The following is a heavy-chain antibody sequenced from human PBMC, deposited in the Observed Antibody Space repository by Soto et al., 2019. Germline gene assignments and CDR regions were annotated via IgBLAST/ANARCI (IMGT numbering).Heavy chain of an antibody. Sequence: QVQLVQSGAEVKKPGASVKVSCKASGYTFTTDDVNWMRQATGQGPEWLGWMNPYNGDTGYAQKFQGRVTLTRDTSINTAYLELSSLTYEDTAVYYCARNRRETGDFDYWGQGTLVTVSS. CDR3: ARNRRETGDFDY. CDR2: MNPYNGDT. D-gene: IGHD7-27*01. CDR1: GYTFTTDD. V-gene: IGHV1-8*02. J-gene: IGHJ4*02.